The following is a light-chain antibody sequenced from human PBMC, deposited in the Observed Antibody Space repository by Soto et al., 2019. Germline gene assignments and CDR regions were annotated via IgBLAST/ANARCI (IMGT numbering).Light chain of an antibody. CDR3: RSYAGSIVV. Sequence: QSALTQPPSASGSPGQSVTISCTGTSSDVGGYNYVSWYQQHPGKAPKLMIYEVSKRPSGVPDRFSGSKSGNTASLTVSGLQAEDAADYYCRSYAGSIVVFGGGTKLTVL. V-gene: IGLV2-8*01. CDR1: SSDVGGYNY. J-gene: IGLJ2*01. CDR2: EVS.